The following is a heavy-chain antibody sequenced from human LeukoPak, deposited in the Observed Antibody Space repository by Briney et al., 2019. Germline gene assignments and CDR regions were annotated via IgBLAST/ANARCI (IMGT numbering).Heavy chain of an antibody. Sequence: SETLSLTCTVSGGSISSYYWSWIRQPPGKGLEWIGYIYYSGSTNYNPSLKSRVTMSVDTSKNQFSLKLSSVTAADTAVYYCARVIAVAGTWYFDYWGQGTLVTVSS. CDR3: ARVIAVAGTWYFDY. J-gene: IGHJ4*02. D-gene: IGHD6-19*01. CDR2: IYYSGST. V-gene: IGHV4-59*12. CDR1: GGSISSYY.